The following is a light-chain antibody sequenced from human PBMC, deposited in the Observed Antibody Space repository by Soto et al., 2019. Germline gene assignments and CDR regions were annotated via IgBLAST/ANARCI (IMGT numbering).Light chain of an antibody. CDR2: DAS. J-gene: IGKJ5*01. Sequence: EIVLTQSPATLSLSPGERATLSCRASQSVSSYLAWYQQKPGQAPRLLIYDASNRATGIPGRFSGSGSGTDFTLTISSLYPEDFAVYYCQHRSNWPPITFGQGTRLEIK. V-gene: IGKV3-11*01. CDR3: QHRSNWPPIT. CDR1: QSVSSY.